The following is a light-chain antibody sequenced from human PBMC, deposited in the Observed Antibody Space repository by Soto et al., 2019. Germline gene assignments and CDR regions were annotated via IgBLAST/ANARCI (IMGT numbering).Light chain of an antibody. CDR1: QGIRDD. Sequence: IQMTQSPSSLSAYVGDTVTITCRASQGIRDDLGWYQQKPGRAPRLLIYAASSLQSGVPSRFSGSGSGTDFTLTISSLQPEDFATYYCQQSYSTPITFGQGTRLEIK. CDR3: QQSYSTPIT. V-gene: IGKV1-39*01. J-gene: IGKJ5*01. CDR2: AAS.